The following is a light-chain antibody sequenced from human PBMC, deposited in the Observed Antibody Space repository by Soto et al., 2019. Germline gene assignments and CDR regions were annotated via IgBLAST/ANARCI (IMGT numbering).Light chain of an antibody. CDR3: QQYHSYWT. V-gene: IGKV1-33*01. J-gene: IGKJ1*01. CDR1: QNINNY. Sequence: DIQMTQSPSSLSASVGDRVTITCQASQNINNYLNWYQQKPGRAPKLLIYDASNLEAGVPSRFSGSGSGTEFTLTISSLQTDDFSTYYCQQYHSYWTFGQGTKVE. CDR2: DAS.